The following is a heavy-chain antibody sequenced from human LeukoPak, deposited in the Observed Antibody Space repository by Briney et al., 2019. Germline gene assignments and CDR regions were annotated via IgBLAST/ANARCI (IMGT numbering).Heavy chain of an antibody. J-gene: IGHJ4*02. CDR3: ASPVMGATTWGFDY. Sequence: ASVKVSCKASGYTFTGYYMHWVRQALGQGLEWMGWINPNSGGTNYAQKFQGRVTMTRDTSISTAYMELSRLRSDDTAVYYCASPVMGATTWGFDYWGQGTLVTVSS. CDR2: INPNSGGT. V-gene: IGHV1-2*02. D-gene: IGHD1-26*01. CDR1: GYTFTGYY.